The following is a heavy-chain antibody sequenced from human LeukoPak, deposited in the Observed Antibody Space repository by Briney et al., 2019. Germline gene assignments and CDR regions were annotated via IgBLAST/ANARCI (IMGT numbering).Heavy chain of an antibody. D-gene: IGHD3-10*01. CDR3: TTEGLWFGGDAFDI. CDR1: GFTFSNAW. Sequence: GGSPRLSCAASGFTFSNAWMSWVRQAPGKGLEWVGRIKSKTDGGTTDYAAPVKGRFTISRDDSKNTLYLQMNSLKTEDTAVYYCTTEGLWFGGDAFDIWGQGTMVTVSS. CDR2: IKSKTDGGTT. V-gene: IGHV3-15*01. J-gene: IGHJ3*02.